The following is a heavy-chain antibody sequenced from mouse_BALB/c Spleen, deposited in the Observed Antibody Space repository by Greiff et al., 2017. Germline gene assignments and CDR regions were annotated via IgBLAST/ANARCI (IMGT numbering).Heavy chain of an antibody. CDR2: ISNGGGST. V-gene: IGHV5-12-2*01. CDR1: GFTFSSYT. CDR3: ARHALRSYLDY. J-gene: IGHJ2*01. Sequence: EVQGVESGGGLVQPGGSLKLSCAASGFTFSSYTMSWVRQTPEKRLEWVAYISNGGGSTYYPDTVKGRFTISRDNAKNTLYLQMSSLKSEDTAMYYCARHALRSYLDYWGQGTTLTVSS.